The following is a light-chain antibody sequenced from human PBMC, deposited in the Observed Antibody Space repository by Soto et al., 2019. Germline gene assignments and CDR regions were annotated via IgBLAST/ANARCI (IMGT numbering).Light chain of an antibody. CDR3: AAWDDSMSGVL. V-gene: IGLV1-47*01. J-gene: IGLJ2*01. Sequence: QSALSQPPSASGTPGQRVTVSCSGSSSNIGSNYVYWYQQLPSTAPKLLIYRSNQRPSGVPDRFTGSKSGTSASLVISGLRSEDEDDYFCAAWDDSMSGVLFGGGTKLTVL. CDR2: RSN. CDR1: SSNIGSNY.